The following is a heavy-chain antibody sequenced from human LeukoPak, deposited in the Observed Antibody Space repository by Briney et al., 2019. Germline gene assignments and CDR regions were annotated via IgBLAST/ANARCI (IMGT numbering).Heavy chain of an antibody. D-gene: IGHD3-9*01. Sequence: GGSLRLSCAASGFTFRTYAMNWVRQAPGKGLEWVSGISGSGDNTYYADSVKGRFTVSRDNSKNTLYLQMNSLRAEDTAVYYCAKGDDILTGYLSYFDYWGQGTLVTVSS. V-gene: IGHV3-23*01. CDR2: ISGSGDNT. CDR1: GFTFRTYA. CDR3: AKGDDILTGYLSYFDY. J-gene: IGHJ4*02.